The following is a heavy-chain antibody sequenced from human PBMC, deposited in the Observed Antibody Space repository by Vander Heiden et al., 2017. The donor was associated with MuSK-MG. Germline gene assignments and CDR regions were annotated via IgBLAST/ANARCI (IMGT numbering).Heavy chain of an antibody. V-gene: IGHV1-69-2*01. CDR3: ATGKRVAWFDP. J-gene: IGHJ5*02. CDR1: GYTFTDYY. Sequence: EVQLVQSGAEVKKPGATVKISCKVSGYTFTDYYMHWVQQAPGKGLEWMGLVDPEDGETIYAEKFQGRVTITADTATDTAYMELRRMRSEDTAVYYGATGKRVAWFDPWGQGTLVTVSS. CDR2: VDPEDGET.